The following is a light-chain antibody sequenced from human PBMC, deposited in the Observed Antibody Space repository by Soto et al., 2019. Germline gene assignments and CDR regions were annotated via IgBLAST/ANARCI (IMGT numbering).Light chain of an antibody. CDR2: DVS. V-gene: IGKV1-5*01. CDR3: QQYNGDSYT. CDR1: QSLSGW. Sequence: DIQMTQSPSTLSASVGDRVTITCRASQSLSGWLAWYQQKPGEAPKLLIYDVSTLGSGVPSRFSGRGSGTEFTLTISSLQPDDFATYYCQQYNGDSYTFGQGTQL. J-gene: IGKJ2*01.